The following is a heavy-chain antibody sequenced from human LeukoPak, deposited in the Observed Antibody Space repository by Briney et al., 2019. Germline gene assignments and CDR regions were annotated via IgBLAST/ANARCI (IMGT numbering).Heavy chain of an antibody. CDR3: ARKTDAKSYYPD. D-gene: IGHD3-10*01. CDR2: IDTSGST. V-gene: IGHV4-61*02. Sequence: SETLSLTCTVSGGSISSGSYYWSWIRQPAGKGLEWIGRIDTSGSTNYNPSLKSRVTISVDTSKNQFSLRLSSVTAVDTAVYYCARKTDAKSYYPDWGQGTLVTVSS. CDR1: GGSISSGSYY. J-gene: IGHJ4*02.